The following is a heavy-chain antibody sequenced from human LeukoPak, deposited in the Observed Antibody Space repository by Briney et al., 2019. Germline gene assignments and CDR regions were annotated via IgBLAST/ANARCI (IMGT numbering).Heavy chain of an antibody. CDR3: ARTPGIAVAGTGYFDY. Sequence: PGGSLRLSCAASGFTFDDYGMSWVRQAPGKGLEWVSVIYTDGSTYYADSVKGRFTISRDNSKNTVYLQMNSLRAEDTAVYYCARTPGIAVAGTGYFDYWGQGTLVTVSS. J-gene: IGHJ4*02. V-gene: IGHV3-53*01. CDR1: GFTFDDYG. CDR2: IYTDGST. D-gene: IGHD6-19*01.